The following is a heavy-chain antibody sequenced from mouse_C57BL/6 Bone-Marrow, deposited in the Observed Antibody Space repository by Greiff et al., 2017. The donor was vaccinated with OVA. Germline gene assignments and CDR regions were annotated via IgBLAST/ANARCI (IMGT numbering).Heavy chain of an antibody. V-gene: IGHV5-4*01. CDR2: ISDGGSYT. D-gene: IGHD2-4*01. Sequence: EVQRVESGGGLVKPGGSLKLSCAASGFTFSSYAMSWVRQTPDKRLEWVATISDGGSYTYYPDNVKGRFTISRDNAKNNLDLQMSDLKSEDTAMYYCARDRDNDGWYFDVWGTGTTVTVSS. CDR1: GFTFSSYA. J-gene: IGHJ1*03. CDR3: ARDRDNDGWYFDV.